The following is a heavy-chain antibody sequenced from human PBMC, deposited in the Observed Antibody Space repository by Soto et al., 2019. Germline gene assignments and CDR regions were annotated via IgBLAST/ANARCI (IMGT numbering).Heavy chain of an antibody. D-gene: IGHD6-25*01. CDR2: INTSGGSP. J-gene: IGHJ6*02. CDR1: GYTFTIYY. CDR3: ARGGRQSDSYYYYGMDV. Sequence: ASVKVSCKAFGYTFTIYYIHWVRQAPGQGLEWMGVINTSGGSPTYAQKFQDRVTMTRDTSTSTVYMELSSLRSEDTAVYYCARGGRQSDSYYYYGMDVWGQGTTVTAP. V-gene: IGHV1-46*01.